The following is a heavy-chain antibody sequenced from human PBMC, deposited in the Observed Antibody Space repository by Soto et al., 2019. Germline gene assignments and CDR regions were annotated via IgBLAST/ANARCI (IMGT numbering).Heavy chain of an antibody. Sequence: QVQLQESGPGLVKPSETLSLTCTVSDGSIINYYWSWIRQPPGKGLEWIGFIYYSGSTNYNPYLNGGVTMSLDMSTIHLSLNLLSVTAADAAVYYCASRLTLATTTGDAFDLWGQGTMVTVSS. J-gene: IGHJ3*01. CDR3: ASRLTLATTTGDAFDL. CDR1: DGSIINYY. D-gene: IGHD4-17*01. V-gene: IGHV4-59*01. CDR2: IYYSGST.